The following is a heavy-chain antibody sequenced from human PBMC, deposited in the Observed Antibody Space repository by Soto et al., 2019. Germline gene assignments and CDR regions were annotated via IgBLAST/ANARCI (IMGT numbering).Heavy chain of an antibody. V-gene: IGHV3-30*03. Sequence: QVQLVESGGGVVQPGTSLRLSCAASGFTLSCCGMHWVRQAPGKGLEWVAVTTYDERDTHYADSVKGRFTISRDKSKNAVDLKMNSLTVEDTGIYYCARESSSGYYRTADYWGHGTLVFVST. CDR2: TTYDERDT. J-gene: IGHJ4*01. D-gene: IGHD3-22*01. CDR3: ARESSSGYYRTADY. CDR1: GFTLSCCG.